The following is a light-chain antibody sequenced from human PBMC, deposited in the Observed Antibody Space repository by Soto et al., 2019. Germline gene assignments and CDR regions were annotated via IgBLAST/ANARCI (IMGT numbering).Light chain of an antibody. CDR3: QAYDFTLGAFWV. CDR2: GTS. J-gene: IGLJ3*02. Sequence: VLTQPPSVSGAPGQRVTISCTGGASNIGANYDVHWYQQLPGTAPKLLIYGTSNRPSGVPDRFSGSKSGTSASLAITGLQAEDEAHYFCQAYDFTLGAFWVFGGGTKVTVL. CDR1: ASNIGANYD. V-gene: IGLV1-40*01.